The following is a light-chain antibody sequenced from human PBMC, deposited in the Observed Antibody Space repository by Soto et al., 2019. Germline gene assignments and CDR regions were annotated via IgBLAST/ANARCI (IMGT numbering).Light chain of an antibody. V-gene: IGKV3-20*01. CDR2: GAS. CDR3: QQYNNWPLT. Sequence: IVLTQSPGTLSLSPGERATLSCRASQSLTSSYLAWYQQKPGQAPRLLIYGASGRATDIPDRFSGSGSGTDFALTISRLEPEDFAVYYCQQYNNWPLTFGQGTKVEIK. J-gene: IGKJ1*01. CDR1: QSLTSSY.